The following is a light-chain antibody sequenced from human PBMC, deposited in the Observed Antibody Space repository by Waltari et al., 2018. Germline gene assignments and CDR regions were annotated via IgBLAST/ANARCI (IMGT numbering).Light chain of an antibody. V-gene: IGLV2-14*03. CDR1: IPDIGNYGY. CDR3: SSFSSSSTPYV. J-gene: IGLJ1*01. Sequence: QSVLTQPASVSGSPGQSITVSCRGTIPDIGNYGYVSWYQQHPGRAPKLIIYEVTNRPSGVSSRFSGSKSGNTASLTISGLQAEDEADYYCSSFSSSSTPYVFGSGTKVTVL. CDR2: EVT.